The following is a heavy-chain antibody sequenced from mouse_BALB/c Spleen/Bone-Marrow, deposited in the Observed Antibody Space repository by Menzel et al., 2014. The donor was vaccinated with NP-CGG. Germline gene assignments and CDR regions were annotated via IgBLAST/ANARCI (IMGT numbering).Heavy chain of an antibody. CDR2: ISSGSSTI. CDR1: GFTFSSFG. V-gene: IGHV5-17*02. J-gene: IGHJ2*01. CDR3: ASSPYGYFDY. D-gene: IGHD1-1*01. Sequence: DVHLVESGGGLVQPGGSRKLSCAASGFTFSSFGMHWVRQAPEKGLEWVAYISSGSSTIYYADTVKGRFTISRDNPKNTLFLQMTSLRSEDAAMYYCASSPYGYFDYWGQGTTLTVSP.